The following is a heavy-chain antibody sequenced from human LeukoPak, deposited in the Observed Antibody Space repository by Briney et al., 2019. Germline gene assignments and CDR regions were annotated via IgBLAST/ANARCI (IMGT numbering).Heavy chain of an antibody. Sequence: GGSLRLSCAASGFTFSSYWMSRVRQAPGKGLEWVANIKQDGSEKYYVDSVKGRFTISRDNAKNSLYLQMNSLRAEDTAVYYCARIYCSGGSCYSVFDAFDIWGQGTMVTVSS. D-gene: IGHD2-15*01. J-gene: IGHJ3*02. CDR3: ARIYCSGGSCYSVFDAFDI. CDR2: IKQDGSEK. V-gene: IGHV3-7*03. CDR1: GFTFSSYW.